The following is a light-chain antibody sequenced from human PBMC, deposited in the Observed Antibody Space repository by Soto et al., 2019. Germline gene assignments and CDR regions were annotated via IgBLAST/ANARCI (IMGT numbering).Light chain of an antibody. J-gene: IGKJ4*01. CDR3: QQYNNWPLT. V-gene: IGKV3-15*01. CDR2: GAS. CDR1: QSVSSN. Sequence: EIVMTQSPATLSVSPGERVSLSCRACQSVSSNLAWYQQKPGQAPRLLIYGASTRATGIPARFSGSGSGTEFTLIISSLQSEDFAIYYCQQYNNWPLTFGGGTKVEIK.